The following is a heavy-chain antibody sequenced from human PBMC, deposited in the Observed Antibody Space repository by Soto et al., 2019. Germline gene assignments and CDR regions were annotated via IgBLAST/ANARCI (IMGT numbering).Heavy chain of an antibody. CDR1: GFTFSSYA. D-gene: IGHD6-13*01. CDR3: AKKASSSWYNTDYYYYYYGMDV. J-gene: IGHJ6*02. Sequence: GGSLRLSCAASGFTFSSYAMSWVRQAPGKGLEWVSAISGSGGSTYYADSVKGRFTISRDNSKNTLYLQMNSLRAEDTAVYYCAKKASSSWYNTDYYYYYYGMDVWGQGTTVTVS. V-gene: IGHV3-23*01. CDR2: ISGSGGST.